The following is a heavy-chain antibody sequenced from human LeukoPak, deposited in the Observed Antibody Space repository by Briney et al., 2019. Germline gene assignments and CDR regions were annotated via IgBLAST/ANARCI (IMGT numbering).Heavy chain of an antibody. J-gene: IGHJ4*02. CDR3: AREYDYGDYPGY. D-gene: IGHD4-17*01. CDR1: GGFISSGDYY. Sequence: SQTLSLTCTVPGGFISSGDYYWSWIRHPPGTGLEWIGYIYYSGSTYYNPSLKSRVTISVDTSKNQFSLKLSSVTAADTAVYYCAREYDYGDYPGYWGQGTLVTVSS. V-gene: IGHV4-30-4*01. CDR2: IYYSGST.